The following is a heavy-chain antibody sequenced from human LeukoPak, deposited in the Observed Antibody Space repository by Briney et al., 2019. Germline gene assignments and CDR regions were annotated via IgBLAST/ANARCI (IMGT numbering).Heavy chain of an antibody. CDR2: IGSSATTT. D-gene: IGHD6-6*01. CDR3: ARAGVYSSSSRAFDI. J-gene: IGHJ3*02. CDR1: GFTLSDYY. V-gene: IGHV3-11*04. Sequence: GGSLRLSCAASGFTLSDYYMTWIRQAPGKGLEWVSYIGSSATTTYYADSVKGRFTISRDNAKNSLYLQMNSLRAEDTAVYYCARAGVYSSSSRAFDIWGQGTMVTVSS.